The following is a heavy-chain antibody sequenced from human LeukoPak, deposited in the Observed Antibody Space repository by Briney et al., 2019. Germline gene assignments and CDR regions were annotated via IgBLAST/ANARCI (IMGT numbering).Heavy chain of an antibody. CDR2: MSGSGGST. Sequence: GGSLRLSCAASGFTFSSYAMSWVRQAPGKGLEWVSAMSGSGGSTYYADSVKGRFTISRDNSKNTLYLQMNSLRAEDTAVYYCEKAPHYYDSSGYYPFDYWGQGTLVTVSP. CDR1: GFTFSSYA. CDR3: EKAPHYYDSSGYYPFDY. J-gene: IGHJ4*02. V-gene: IGHV3-23*01. D-gene: IGHD3-22*01.